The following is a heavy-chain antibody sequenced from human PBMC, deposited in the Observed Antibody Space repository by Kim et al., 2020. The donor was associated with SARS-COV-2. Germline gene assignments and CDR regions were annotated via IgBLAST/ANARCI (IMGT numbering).Heavy chain of an antibody. Sequence: GGSLRLSCSASGFTFSSYAMHWVRQAPGKGLEYVSAISSNGGSTYYADSVKGRFTISRDNSKNTLYLQMSSLRAEDTAVYYCVKDGPYSNTMVRGVIPQKVGYFDYWGQGTLVTVSS. J-gene: IGHJ4*02. CDR3: VKDGPYSNTMVRGVIPQKVGYFDY. CDR2: ISSNGGST. D-gene: IGHD3-10*01. V-gene: IGHV3-64D*09. CDR1: GFTFSSYA.